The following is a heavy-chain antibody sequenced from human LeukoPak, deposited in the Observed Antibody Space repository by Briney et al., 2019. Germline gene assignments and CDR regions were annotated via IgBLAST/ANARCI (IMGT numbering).Heavy chain of an antibody. V-gene: IGHV4-59*08. D-gene: IGHD3-10*01. CDR1: GGSISSYY. CDR2: IYYSGST. J-gene: IGHJ4*02. CDR3: ATSYGSGSYSS. Sequence: PSETLSLTCTVSGGSISSYYWSWIRQPPGKGLEWIGYIYYSGSTNYNPSLKSRVTISVDTSKNQFSLKLSSVTAADTAVYYCATSYGSGSYSSWGQGTLVTVSS.